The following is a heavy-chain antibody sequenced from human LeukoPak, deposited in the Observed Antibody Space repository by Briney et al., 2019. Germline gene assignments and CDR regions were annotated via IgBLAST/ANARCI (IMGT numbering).Heavy chain of an antibody. V-gene: IGHV1-58*02. CDR3: AARYYYDSSGYSEAFDP. Sequence: GASVKASCKASGFTFTSTAMQWVRQARGQRLEWIGWIVVGSGNTNYAQKFQERVTITRDMSTSTAYMELSSLRSEDTAVYYCAARYYYDSSGYSEAFDPWGQGTLVTVSS. CDR2: IVVGSGNT. J-gene: IGHJ5*02. D-gene: IGHD3-22*01. CDR1: GFTFTSTA.